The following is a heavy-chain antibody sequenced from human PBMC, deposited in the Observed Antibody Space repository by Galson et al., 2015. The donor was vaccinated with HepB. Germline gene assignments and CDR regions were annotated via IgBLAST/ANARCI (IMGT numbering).Heavy chain of an antibody. D-gene: IGHD2-2*01. CDR1: GGSISSSSYY. Sequence: LTCTVSGGSISSSSYYWGWLRQPPGKGLEWIGSFYYTGNTHYSPSLKSRVTISGDTSKNQFSLKLNSVTAADTAVYYCARHESESKTYAADNWGQGTLVTVSS. J-gene: IGHJ4*02. V-gene: IGHV4-39*01. CDR2: FYYTGNT. CDR3: ARHESESKTYAADN.